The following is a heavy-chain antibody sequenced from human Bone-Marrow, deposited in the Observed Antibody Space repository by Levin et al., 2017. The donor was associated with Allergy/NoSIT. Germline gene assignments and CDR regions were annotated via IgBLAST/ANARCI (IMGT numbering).Heavy chain of an antibody. V-gene: IGHV4-39*01. CDR2: IYYSGST. CDR1: GGSISSSSYY. D-gene: IGHD6-13*01. J-gene: IGHJ5*02. Sequence: SETLSLTCTVSGGSISSSSYYWGWIRQPPGKGLEWIGSIYYSGSTYYNPSLKSRVTISVDTSKNQFSLKLSSVTAADTAVYYCARHVKLLYSSSWSPPAGWFDPWGQGTLVTVSS. CDR3: ARHVKLLYSSSWSPPAGWFDP.